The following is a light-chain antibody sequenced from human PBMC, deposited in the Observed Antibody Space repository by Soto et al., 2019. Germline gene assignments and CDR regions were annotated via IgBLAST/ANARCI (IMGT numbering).Light chain of an antibody. J-gene: IGLJ1*01. CDR2: EVS. CDR3: RSYTSSSTYV. CDR1: SSDVGGYNY. V-gene: IGLV2-14*01. Sequence: QSALTQPASVSGSPGQSITISCTGTSSDVGGYNYVSWYQQHPGKAPKLMIYEVSNRPSGVSNRFSGSKSSNTASLTISGLQAEDEADYYCRSYTSSSTYVFGTGTKLTVL.